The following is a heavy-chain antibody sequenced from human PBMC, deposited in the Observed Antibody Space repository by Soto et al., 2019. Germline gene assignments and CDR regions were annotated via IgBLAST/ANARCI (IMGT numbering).Heavy chain of an antibody. J-gene: IGHJ3*02. Sequence: EVQLLESGGGLVQPGGSLRLSCAASGFTFSSYAMSWVRQAPGKGLEWVSAISGSGGSTYYADSVKGRFTISRDNSKNTLYLQMHSLRAEDTAVYYCAKSNNPSRGLRFLERLLDAFHIWGQGTMVAVST. CDR2: ISGSGGST. CDR3: AKSNNPSRGLRFLERLLDAFHI. D-gene: IGHD3-3*01. CDR1: GFTFSSYA. V-gene: IGHV3-23*01.